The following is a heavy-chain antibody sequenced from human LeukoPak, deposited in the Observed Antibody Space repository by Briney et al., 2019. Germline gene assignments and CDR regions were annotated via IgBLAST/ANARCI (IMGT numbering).Heavy chain of an antibody. D-gene: IGHD3-10*01. V-gene: IGHV1-3*01. CDR3: AGVLLWFGESYWFDP. Sequence: ASVKVSCKASGYTFTTYAMHWVRQAPGQRLEWMGWINAGNGNTKYSQKFQGRVTITRDTSASTAYMELSSLRPEDTAVYYCAGVLLWFGESYWFDPWGQGTLVTVSS. J-gene: IGHJ5*02. CDR2: INAGNGNT. CDR1: GYTFTTYA.